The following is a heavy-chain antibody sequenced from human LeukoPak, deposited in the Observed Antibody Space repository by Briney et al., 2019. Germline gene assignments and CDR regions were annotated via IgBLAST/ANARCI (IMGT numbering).Heavy chain of an antibody. CDR2: ISAYNGNT. Sequence: GASVKVSCEASGYTFTSYGISWVRQAPGQGLEWMGWISAYNGNTNYAQKLQGRVTMTTDTSTSTAYMELRSLRSDDTAVYYCARWRRMDYGDSLYYFDYWGQGTLVTVSS. J-gene: IGHJ4*02. CDR3: ARWRRMDYGDSLYYFDY. D-gene: IGHD4-17*01. CDR1: GYTFTSYG. V-gene: IGHV1-18*01.